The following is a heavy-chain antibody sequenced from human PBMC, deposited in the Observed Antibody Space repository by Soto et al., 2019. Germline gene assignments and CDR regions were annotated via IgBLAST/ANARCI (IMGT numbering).Heavy chain of an antibody. CDR1: PFIASDYY. CDR3: ARGGGDYDSAGYFEPNWFDP. D-gene: IGHD3-22*01. Sequence: LLLACAGSPFIASDYYMTLIRPAPLNGLEWLSYISSSGDSIYYADSVKGRFTISRDSAKNSLYLQMSSLRAEDTAVYYCARGGGDYDSAGYFEPNWFDPWGQGTLVTVSS. V-gene: IGHV3-11*01. CDR2: ISSSGDSI. J-gene: IGHJ5*02.